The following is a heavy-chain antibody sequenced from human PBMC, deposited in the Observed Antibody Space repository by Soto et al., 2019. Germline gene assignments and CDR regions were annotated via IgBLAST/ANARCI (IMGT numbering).Heavy chain of an antibody. Sequence: ASVKVSCKASGGTFSSYAISWVRQAPGQGLEWMGGIIPIFGTANYAQKFQGRVTITADESTSTAYMELSSLRSEDTAVYYCAREGRQVVVAATLGVRWFDPWGQGTLVTVSS. CDR2: IIPIFGTA. D-gene: IGHD2-15*01. CDR3: AREGRQVVVAATLGVRWFDP. V-gene: IGHV1-69*13. CDR1: GGTFSSYA. J-gene: IGHJ5*02.